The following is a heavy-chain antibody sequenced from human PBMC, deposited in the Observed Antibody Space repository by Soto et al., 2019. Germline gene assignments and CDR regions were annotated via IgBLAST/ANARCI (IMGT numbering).Heavy chain of an antibody. V-gene: IGHV2-70*01. CDR1: VFSLSTSGMC. J-gene: IGHJ4*02. CDR3: ARIPPIAAAGKYYFDY. CDR2: IDWDDDK. Sequence: SGPPLVNPTQTLTLTCTFSVFSLSTSGMCVSWIRQPPGKALEWLALIDWDDDKYYSTSLKTRLTISKDTSKNQVVLTMTNMDPVDTATYYCARIPPIAAAGKYYFDYWGQGTLVTVS. D-gene: IGHD6-13*01.